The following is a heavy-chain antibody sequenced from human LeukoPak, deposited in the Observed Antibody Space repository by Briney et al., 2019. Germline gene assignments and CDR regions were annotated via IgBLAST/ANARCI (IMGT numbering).Heavy chain of an antibody. Sequence: ASVKVSCKASGYSFSNYGFNWVRQATGQGLEWLGWMNPSSGNTGYAQKFQGRVTMTRDTSISTAYMELSSLRSEDTAVYYCARVAYYYDSAGLYLNYFYGMDVWGQGTTVTVS. CDR3: ARVAYYYDSAGLYLNYFYGMDV. CDR1: GYSFSNYG. J-gene: IGHJ6*02. D-gene: IGHD3-22*01. V-gene: IGHV1-8*01. CDR2: MNPSSGNT.